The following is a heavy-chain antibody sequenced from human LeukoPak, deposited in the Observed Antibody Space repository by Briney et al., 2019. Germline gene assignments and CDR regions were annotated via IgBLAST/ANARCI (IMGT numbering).Heavy chain of an antibody. V-gene: IGHV3-23*01. CDR2: ISGSGGST. Sequence: GGSLRLSCVASGFTFGLHGMHWVRQALGKGLEWVSAISGSGGSTYYADSVKGRFTISRDNSKNTLYLQMNSLRAEDTAVYYCAKGTSPYYYGSGSYYFDYWGQGTLVTVSS. J-gene: IGHJ4*02. D-gene: IGHD3-10*01. CDR3: AKGTSPYYYGSGSYYFDY. CDR1: GFTFGLHG.